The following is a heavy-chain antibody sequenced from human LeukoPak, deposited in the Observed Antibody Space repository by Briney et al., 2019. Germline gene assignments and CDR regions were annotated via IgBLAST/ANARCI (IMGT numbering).Heavy chain of an antibody. CDR3: ARGLAAAGTVWFDP. V-gene: IGHV4-34*01. CDR1: GGSISSYY. CDR2: INHSGST. D-gene: IGHD6-13*01. Sequence: PSETLSLTCAVSGGSISSYYWSWIRQPPGKGLEWIGEINHSGSTNYNPSLKSRVTISVDTSKNQFSLKLSSVTAADTAVYYSARGLAAAGTVWFDPWGQGTLVTVSS. J-gene: IGHJ5*02.